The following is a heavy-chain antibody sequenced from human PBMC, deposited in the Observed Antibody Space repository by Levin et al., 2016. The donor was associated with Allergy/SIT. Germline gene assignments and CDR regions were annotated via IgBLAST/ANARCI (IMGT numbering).Heavy chain of an antibody. CDR3: ARVRSYPSTTISADWFDP. J-gene: IGHJ5*02. CDR2: IYYSGST. D-gene: IGHD1-1*01. V-gene: IGHV4-61*01. CDR1: GGSVSSGSYY. Sequence: SETLSLTCTVSGGSVSSGSYYWSWIRQPPGKGLEWIGYIYYSGSTNYNPSLKSRVTISVDTSKNQFSLKLSSVTAADTAVYYCARVRSYPSTTISADWFDPWGQGTLVTVSS.